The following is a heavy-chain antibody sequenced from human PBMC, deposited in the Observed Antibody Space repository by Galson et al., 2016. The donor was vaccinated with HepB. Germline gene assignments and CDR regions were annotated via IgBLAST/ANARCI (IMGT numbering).Heavy chain of an antibody. CDR1: GYVFSNFG. Sequence: SVKVSCKGSGYVFSNFGITWVRQAPGQRLEWMGMISVFNGDTNYAQKFQGRVSMTTDSSANTAYMDLGSLRSDDTTVDYCARALPGNLRASDVWGQGTLVSVSS. CDR2: ISVFNGDT. J-gene: IGHJ3*01. D-gene: IGHD1-14*01. CDR3: ARALPGNLRASDV. V-gene: IGHV1-18*01.